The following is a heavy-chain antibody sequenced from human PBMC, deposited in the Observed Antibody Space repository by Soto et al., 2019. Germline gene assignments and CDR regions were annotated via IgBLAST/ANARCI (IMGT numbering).Heavy chain of an antibody. CDR3: GRGSSSDGHTAYFDP. CDR1: GFVFTSYA. V-gene: IGHV3-30-3*01. J-gene: IGHJ5*02. Sequence: QVQLVESGGGVVQPGKSLRLSCAASGFVFTSYAIHWVRQAPGKGLEWVALISYNGINKYYADSVKGRFTISRDNSNLTLDLPLHSHRAADTARSCCGRGSSSDGHTAYFDPWGQGTLVTVSS. D-gene: IGHD6-19*01. CDR2: ISYNGINK.